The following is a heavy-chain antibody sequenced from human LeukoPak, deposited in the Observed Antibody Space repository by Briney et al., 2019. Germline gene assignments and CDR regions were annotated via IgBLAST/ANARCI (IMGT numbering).Heavy chain of an antibody. CDR2: ISGNGDGT. D-gene: IGHD5-18*01. V-gene: IGHV3-23*01. CDR3: AKAGEQQWLRMHFDN. J-gene: IGHJ4*02. Sequence: RGSLRLSCAASAFTFSNYAMNLVRQAPGKGLEWVSVISGNGDGTYYADSVKGRFTISRDNSKNTLYLQMKSLRAEDTAVYYCAKAGEQQWLRMHFDNWGQGTLVTVSS. CDR1: AFTFSNYA.